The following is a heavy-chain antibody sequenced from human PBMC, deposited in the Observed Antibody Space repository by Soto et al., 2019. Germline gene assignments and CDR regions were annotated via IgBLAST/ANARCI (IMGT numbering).Heavy chain of an antibody. CDR1: GYIFTGYY. V-gene: IGHV1-2*02. CDR3: ARGLGVYTSSSLDY. Sequence: ASVKVSCKASGYIFTGYYIHWVRRAPGQGLEWLGWNSPHNGGTNYAQKFKGRVTMTSDTSISTSYIELSGLRYDDTAVYYCARGLGVYTSSSLDYWGQGTLVTVSS. D-gene: IGHD6-6*01. CDR2: NSPHNGGT. J-gene: IGHJ4*02.